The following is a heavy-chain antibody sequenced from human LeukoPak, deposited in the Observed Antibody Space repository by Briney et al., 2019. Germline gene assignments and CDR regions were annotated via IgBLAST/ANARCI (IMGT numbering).Heavy chain of an antibody. CDR1: GGSISSSSYY. CDR3: ARIYYYDSSGYYPFDY. Sequence: SETLSLTCTVSGGSISSSSYYWGWIRQPPGKGLEWSGSIYDSGSTYYNPSLKSRVTISVDTSKTPFSLKLSSVTAADTAVYYCARIYYYDSSGYYPFDYWGQGTLVTVSS. J-gene: IGHJ4*02. D-gene: IGHD3-22*01. CDR2: IYDSGST. V-gene: IGHV4-39*01.